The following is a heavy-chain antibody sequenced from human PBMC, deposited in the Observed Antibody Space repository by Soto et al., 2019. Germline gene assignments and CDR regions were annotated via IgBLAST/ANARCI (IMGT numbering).Heavy chain of an antibody. V-gene: IGHV5-51*01. Sequence: PGESLKISCQGSGYNFGNYWIAWVRQMPGKGLEWMGIIYPGDGDTLYSPSFQGQVTFSVDKSVNTAYLKWSSVEASDTAIYYWSRHVFNMARGPLDPWGQGTRVTSPQ. D-gene: IGHD3-10*01. CDR3: SRHVFNMARGPLDP. CDR1: GYNFGNYW. CDR2: IYPGDGDT. J-gene: IGHJ5*02.